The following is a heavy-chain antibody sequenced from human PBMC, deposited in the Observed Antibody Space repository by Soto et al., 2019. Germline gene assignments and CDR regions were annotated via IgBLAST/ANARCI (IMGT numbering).Heavy chain of an antibody. CDR3: ARGGQDFWSGPFDY. J-gene: IGHJ4*02. V-gene: IGHV4-4*07. CDR1: GGSISNYY. CDR2: IDTSGST. Sequence: PSETLSLTCTVSGGSISNYYCNWIRQPAGKGLEWIGRIDTSGSTNYNPSLKSRVTMSVDTSKQEFSLKLSSVTAADTALYYCARGGQDFWSGPFDYWGRGALATVSS. D-gene: IGHD3-3*01.